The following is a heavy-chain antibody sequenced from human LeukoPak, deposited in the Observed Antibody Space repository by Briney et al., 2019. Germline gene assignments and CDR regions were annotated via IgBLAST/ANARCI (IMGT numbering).Heavy chain of an antibody. Sequence: SETLSLTCTVSGGSISSSSHYWGWIRQPPGKGLEWIGSIYYSGSTYYNPSLKSRVTISVDTSKNQFSLKLSSVTAADTAVYYCARRYRGSYWGLNYWGQGTLVTVSS. D-gene: IGHD1-26*01. V-gene: IGHV4-39*07. CDR2: IYYSGST. CDR1: GGSISSSSHY. CDR3: ARRYRGSYWGLNY. J-gene: IGHJ4*02.